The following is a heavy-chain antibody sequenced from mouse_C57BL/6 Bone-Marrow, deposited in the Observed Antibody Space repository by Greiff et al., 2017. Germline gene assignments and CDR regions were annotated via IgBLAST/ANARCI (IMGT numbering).Heavy chain of an antibody. CDR1: GYTFTSYW. D-gene: IGHD1-1*01. J-gene: IGHJ1*03. Sequence: VQLQQPGAELVKPGASVKMSCKASGYTFTSYWITWVKQRPGQGLEWLGDIYPGSGSTNYNEKFKSKATLTVDTSSSTAYMQLSSLTSEDSAVYYCARRWVVDWYFDVWGTGTTVTVSS. V-gene: IGHV1-55*01. CDR3: ARRWVVDWYFDV. CDR2: IYPGSGST.